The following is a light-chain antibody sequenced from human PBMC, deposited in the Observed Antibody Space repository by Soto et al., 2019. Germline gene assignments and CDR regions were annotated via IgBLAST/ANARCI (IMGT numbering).Light chain of an antibody. CDR3: MQALQTWT. V-gene: IGKV2-28*01. CDR1: QSLLHSNGYNY. J-gene: IGKJ1*01. CDR2: LGS. Sequence: DIVMTQSPLSLPVTPGEPASISCRSSQSLLHSNGYNYLDWYLQKPGQSPQLLIYLGSNRASGVPDRFSGSGSGTEFTLKISRVEAEDVGVYYCMQALQTWTFGQGTKLEIK.